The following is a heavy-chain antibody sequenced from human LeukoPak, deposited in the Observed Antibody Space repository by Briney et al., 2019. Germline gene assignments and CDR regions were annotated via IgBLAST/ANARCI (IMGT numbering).Heavy chain of an antibody. CDR3: ARDSSGDYYDSSGYYPPAYFDY. Sequence: ASVKVSCEASGYTFTGYYMHWVRQAPGQGLEWMGWINPNSGGTDYAQKFQGRVTMTRDTSISTAYMELSRLRSDDTAVYYCARDSSGDYYDSSGYYPPAYFDYWGQGTLVTVSS. V-gene: IGHV1-2*02. CDR2: INPNSGGT. CDR1: GYTFTGYY. J-gene: IGHJ4*02. D-gene: IGHD3-22*01.